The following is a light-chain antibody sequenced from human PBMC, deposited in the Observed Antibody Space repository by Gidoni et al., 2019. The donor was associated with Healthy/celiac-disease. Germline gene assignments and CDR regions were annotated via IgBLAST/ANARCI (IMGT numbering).Light chain of an antibody. CDR2: DAS. J-gene: IGKJ1*01. Sequence: GDRVTITCRASQSISSWLAWYQQKPGKAPKPLIYDASSLESGVPSRFSGSGSGTEFTLTISSLQPDDFATYYCQQYNSWTFGQGTKVEIK. CDR1: QSISSW. CDR3: QQYNSWT. V-gene: IGKV1-5*01.